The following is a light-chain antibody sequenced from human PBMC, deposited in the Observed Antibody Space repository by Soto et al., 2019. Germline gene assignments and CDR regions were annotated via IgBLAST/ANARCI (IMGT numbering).Light chain of an antibody. V-gene: IGKV3-15*01. J-gene: IGKJ1*01. CDR3: QQYNDWPRT. Sequence: EIVLTQSPATLSVSPGERATLSCRASQSVGSNLAWYQQKPGQAPRLLIYGASTRATDIPARFSGSGSGTEFTLTISSLQSEDFAVYSCQQYNDWPRTFGQGTKVDIK. CDR1: QSVGSN. CDR2: GAS.